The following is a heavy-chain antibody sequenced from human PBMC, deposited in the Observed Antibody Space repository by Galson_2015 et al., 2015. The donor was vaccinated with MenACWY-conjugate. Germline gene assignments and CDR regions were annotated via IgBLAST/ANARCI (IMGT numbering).Heavy chain of an antibody. D-gene: IGHD2-15*01. J-gene: IGHJ4*02. CDR2: IIPIFGTA. CDR3: ATRHCSGGSCYSGLSHPDH. V-gene: IGHV1-69*01. Sequence: SCKASGGTFSSYAISWVRQAPGQGLEWMGGIIPIFGTANYAQKFQGRVTITADESASTAYMELSSLRSEDTAVYYCATRHCSGGSCYSGLSHPDHWGQGTLVTVSS. CDR1: GGTFSSYA.